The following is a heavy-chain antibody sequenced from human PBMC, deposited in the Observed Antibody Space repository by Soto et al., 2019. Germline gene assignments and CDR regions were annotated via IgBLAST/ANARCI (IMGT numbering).Heavy chain of an antibody. CDR3: ARDRRALWFGEKGP. V-gene: IGHV1-18*01. D-gene: IGHD3-10*01. CDR2: ISAYNGNT. J-gene: IGHJ5*02. CDR1: GYTFTSYG. Sequence: GASVKVSCKASGYTFTSYGISWVRQAPGQGLEWMGWISAYNGNTNYAQKLQGRVTMTTDTSTSTAYMELRSLRSDDTAVYYCARDRRALWFGEKGPWGQGTLVTVS.